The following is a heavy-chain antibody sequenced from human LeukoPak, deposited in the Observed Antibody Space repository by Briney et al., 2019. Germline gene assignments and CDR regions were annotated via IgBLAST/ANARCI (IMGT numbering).Heavy chain of an antibody. V-gene: IGHV3-48*02. D-gene: IGHD6-6*01. CDR1: GFTFSPYS. CDR3: AREVAARPFSRLDY. CDR2: ISSSSSTI. J-gene: IGHJ4*02. Sequence: GGSLRLSCAASGFTFSPYSMNWVRQAPGKGLEWVSYISSSSSTIYYTDSVKGRFTISRDNAKNSLYLQMNSLRDEDTAVYYCAREVAARPFSRLDYWGQGTLVTVSS.